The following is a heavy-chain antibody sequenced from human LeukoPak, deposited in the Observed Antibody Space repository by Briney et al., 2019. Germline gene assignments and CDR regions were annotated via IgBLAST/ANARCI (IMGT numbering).Heavy chain of an antibody. CDR2: IYYGGTI. Sequence: SETLSLTCTVSGGSISSGTYYWGWIRQPPGEGLEWIGSIYYGGTIYYNPSLKSRVTMSVDTSKNQFSLSLISVTAADTAVYYCARAGEGDFWSPVYWGQGTLVTVSS. CDR3: ARAGEGDFWSPVY. D-gene: IGHD3-3*01. J-gene: IGHJ4*02. CDR1: GGSISSGTYY. V-gene: IGHV4-39*07.